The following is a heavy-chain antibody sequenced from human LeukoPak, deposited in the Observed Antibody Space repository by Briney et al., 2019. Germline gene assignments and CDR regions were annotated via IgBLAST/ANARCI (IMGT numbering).Heavy chain of an antibody. Sequence: KPSETLSLTCAVYGGPFSGYYWSWIRQPPGKGLEWIGEINHSGSTNYNPSLKSRVTISVDTSKNQFSLKLSSVTAADTAVYYCARVHLSTYDFWSGYPQPAANWFDPWGQGTLVTVSS. J-gene: IGHJ5*02. V-gene: IGHV4-34*01. CDR2: INHSGST. CDR3: ARVHLSTYDFWSGYPQPAANWFDP. CDR1: GGPFSGYY. D-gene: IGHD3-3*01.